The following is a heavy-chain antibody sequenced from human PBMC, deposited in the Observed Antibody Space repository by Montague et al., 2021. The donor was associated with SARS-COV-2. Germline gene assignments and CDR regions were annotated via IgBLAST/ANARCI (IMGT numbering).Heavy chain of an antibody. CDR2: IYYSGGI. CDR1: GGSMSDHY. D-gene: IGHD3-10*01. Sequence: SETLSLTCTVSGGSMSDHYWAWIRQPPGKGLEWLAYIYYSGGINSNASLKSRVSMSVDTSKNQFSLKSTSVTAADTAVYYCARAVSVRRAVNWFDPWGQGTLVTVSS. V-gene: IGHV4-59*11. J-gene: IGHJ5*02. CDR3: ARAVSVRRAVNWFDP.